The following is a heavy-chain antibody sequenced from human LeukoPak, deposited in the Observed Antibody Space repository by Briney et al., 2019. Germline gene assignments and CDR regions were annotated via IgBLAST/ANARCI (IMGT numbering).Heavy chain of an antibody. Sequence: GGSLRLSCAASGFTFSSYNMNWVRQAPGKGLEWVSDISSSGSTIYFADSVRGRFTISRDNAKNSLYLQMNSLRDEDTAVYYCARLEYYYVSGNYYKLFDYWGQGTLVTVCS. V-gene: IGHV3-48*02. J-gene: IGHJ4*02. CDR1: GFTFSSYN. CDR3: ARLEYYYVSGNYYKLFDY. CDR2: ISSSGSTI. D-gene: IGHD3-10*01.